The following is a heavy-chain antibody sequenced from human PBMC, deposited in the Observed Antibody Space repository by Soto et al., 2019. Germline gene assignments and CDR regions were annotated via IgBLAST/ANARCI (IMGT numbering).Heavy chain of an antibody. CDR1: GFTLSDYY. CDR2: VSGAASHT. D-gene: IGHD3-9*01. CDR3: ATSFRYFGN. J-gene: IGHJ4*02. Sequence: GGSLRLSCAASGFTLSDYYMSWIRQAPGKGLEWVATVSGAASHTYYVDSVRGRFFISRDNSKNTVTLQMNNLTVDDTAVYYCATSFRYFGNGGQGTRV. V-gene: IGHV3-11*03.